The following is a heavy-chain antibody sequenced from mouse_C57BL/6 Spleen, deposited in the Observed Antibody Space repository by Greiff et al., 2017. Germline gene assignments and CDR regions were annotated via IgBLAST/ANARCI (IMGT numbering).Heavy chain of an antibody. V-gene: IGHV5-4*01. CDR1: GFTFSSYA. J-gene: IGHJ2*01. CDR3: ARDKGYGDFDY. Sequence: EVQVVESGGGLVKPGGSLKLSCAASGFTFSSYAMSWVRQTPEKRLEWVATISDGGSYTYYPDNVKGRFTISRDNAKNNLYLQMSHLKSEDTAMYYCARDKGYGDFDYWGQGTTLTVSS. D-gene: IGHD1-1*02. CDR2: ISDGGSYT.